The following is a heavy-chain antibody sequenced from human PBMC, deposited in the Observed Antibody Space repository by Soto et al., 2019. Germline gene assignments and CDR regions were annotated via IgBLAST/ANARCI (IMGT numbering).Heavy chain of an antibody. CDR3: ARAGIAARARSFXY. V-gene: IGHV5-51*01. D-gene: IGHD6-6*01. CDR1: GYSFTTYG. J-gene: IGHJ4*02. CDR2: IYPDDSDT. Sequence: GEFLKISCKGSGYSFTTYGIGWVRQMPGKGLEWMGIIYPDDSDTRYNPSFQGQVTISADKSITTAYLQWSSLKASDTAMYYCARAGIAARARSFXYWGQGTLVTVSS.